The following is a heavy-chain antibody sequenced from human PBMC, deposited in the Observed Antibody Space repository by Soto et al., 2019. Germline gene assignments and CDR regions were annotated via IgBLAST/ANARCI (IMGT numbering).Heavy chain of an antibody. CDR3: AHRRDRITMIVVVHHAFDI. Sequence: QITLKESGPTLVKPTQTLTLTCTFSGFSLSTSGVGVGWIRQPPGKALEWLALIYWNDDKRYSPSLKSRLTITKYTSKNQVVLTMTNMDPVDTATYYCAHRRDRITMIVVVHHAFDIWGQGTMVTVSS. J-gene: IGHJ3*02. D-gene: IGHD3-22*01. CDR1: GFSLSTSGVG. V-gene: IGHV2-5*01. CDR2: IYWNDDK.